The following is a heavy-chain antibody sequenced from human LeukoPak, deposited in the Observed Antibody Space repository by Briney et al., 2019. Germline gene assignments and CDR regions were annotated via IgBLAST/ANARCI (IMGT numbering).Heavy chain of an antibody. V-gene: IGHV5-51*01. CDR2: IYPANSDT. CDR3: ARHTRGFWSGYYSDY. Sequence: GESLKISCKGSGYSFTNYWIGWVRQMPGKGLEWMAIIYPANSDTRYTPSCQGQVTISADKSISTAYLQWSSLKASDTAMYYCARHTRGFWSGYYSDYWGQGTLVTVSS. D-gene: IGHD3-3*01. CDR1: GYSFTNYW. J-gene: IGHJ4*02.